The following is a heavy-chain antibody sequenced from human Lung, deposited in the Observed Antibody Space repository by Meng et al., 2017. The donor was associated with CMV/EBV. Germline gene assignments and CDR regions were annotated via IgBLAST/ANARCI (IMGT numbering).Heavy chain of an antibody. CDR2: IYYSGST. Sequence: VQLQEPGPGLVKPSETLSPTCTVSVGSISSYYWSWFRQPPGKGLEWIGYIYYSGSTNYNPSLKSRVTISVDTSKNQFSLKLSSVTAADTAVYYFAREEGIGGFDPWGQGTLVTVSS. D-gene: IGHD3-10*01. J-gene: IGHJ5*02. V-gene: IGHV4-59*01. CDR1: VGSISSYY. CDR3: AREEGIGGFDP.